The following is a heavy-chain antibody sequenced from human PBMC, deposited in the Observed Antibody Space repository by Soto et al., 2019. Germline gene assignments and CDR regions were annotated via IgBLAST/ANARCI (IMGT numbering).Heavy chain of an antibody. J-gene: IGHJ4*02. D-gene: IGHD3-22*01. CDR1: GGSISSSSYY. CDR3: ARAGVVVDHGPSI. Sequence: PSETLSLTCTVSGGSISSSSYYWGWIRQPPGKGLEWIGSIYYSGSTYYNPSLKSRVTVSVDKSKNQLSLKLSSVTAADTAVYYCARAGVVVDHGPSIWGQGTLVTVSS. V-gene: IGHV4-39*07. CDR2: IYYSGST.